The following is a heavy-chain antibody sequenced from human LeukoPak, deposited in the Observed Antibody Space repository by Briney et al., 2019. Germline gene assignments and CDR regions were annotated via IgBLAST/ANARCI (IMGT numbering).Heavy chain of an antibody. CDR3: ASNGDDFWSGYSDY. CDR2: INRSGST. CDR1: GGSFSGYY. J-gene: IGHJ4*02. Sequence: SETLSLTCAVYGGSFSGYYWSWIRQPPGKGLEWIGEINRSGSTNYNPSLKSRVTISVDTSKNQFSLKLSSVTAADTAVYYCASNGDDFWSGYSDYWGQGTLVTVSS. D-gene: IGHD3-3*01. V-gene: IGHV4-34*01.